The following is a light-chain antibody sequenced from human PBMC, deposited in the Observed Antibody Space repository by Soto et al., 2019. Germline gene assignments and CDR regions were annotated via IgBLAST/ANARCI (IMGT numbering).Light chain of an antibody. CDR3: QQYNNWWT. Sequence: EIVRTQSPATRSVSPGERATLSRRASQSVSSNLAWYQQKPGQAPSLLIYGASTRATGIPARFSGSGSGTEFTLTISSLKSEDFAVYYCQQYNNWWTFGQGTKVDIK. CDR2: GAS. J-gene: IGKJ1*01. CDR1: QSVSSN. V-gene: IGKV3-15*01.